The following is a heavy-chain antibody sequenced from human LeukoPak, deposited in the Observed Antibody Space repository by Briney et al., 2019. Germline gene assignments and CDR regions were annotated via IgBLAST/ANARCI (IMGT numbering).Heavy chain of an antibody. J-gene: IGHJ4*02. CDR1: GFTFTSYG. D-gene: IGHD4-23*01. V-gene: IGHV3-30*02. Sequence: PGGSLRLSFVASGFTFTSYGIHWVRQAPGKGLEWGAFIPFDGSNEYYADSVKGRFAISRDTSKNTLYLQMSGLRTEDTAVYYCARRAYGDNYALGYWGQGTLVTLSS. CDR3: ARRAYGDNYALGY. CDR2: IPFDGSNE.